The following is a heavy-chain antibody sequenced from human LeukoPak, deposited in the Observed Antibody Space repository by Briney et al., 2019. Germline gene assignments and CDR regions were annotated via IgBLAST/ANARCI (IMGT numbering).Heavy chain of an antibody. V-gene: IGHV1-2*02. CDR1: GYTFTGYY. CDR3: ASSIAVAGTGFDY. D-gene: IGHD6-19*01. Sequence: ASVKVSCKASGYTFTGYYMHWVRQAPGQGLEWMGWINPNSGGTNYAQKFQGRVTMTRDTSISTAYMELSRLRSDVTAVYYCASSIAVAGTGFDYWGQGTLVTVSS. CDR2: INPNSGGT. J-gene: IGHJ4*02.